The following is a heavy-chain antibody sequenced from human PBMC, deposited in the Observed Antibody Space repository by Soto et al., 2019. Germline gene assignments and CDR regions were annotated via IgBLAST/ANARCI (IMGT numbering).Heavy chain of an antibody. CDR2: IYSGGTT. J-gene: IGHJ4*02. D-gene: IGHD6-19*01. CDR1: GFTVSNNY. V-gene: IGHV3-53*01. CDR3: ARDGCSSGVDY. Sequence: EVQLVESGGGLIQPGGSLRLSCAASGFTVSNNYMSWVRQAPGKGLEWVSVIYSGGTTYYSDSVKGRFTISRDNSMIALYLQMNSLRGEDTAVYYCARDGCSSGVDYWGQGALVTVSS.